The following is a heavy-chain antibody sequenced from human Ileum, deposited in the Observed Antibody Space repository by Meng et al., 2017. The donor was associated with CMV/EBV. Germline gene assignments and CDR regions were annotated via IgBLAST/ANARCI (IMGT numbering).Heavy chain of an antibody. CDR2: IYYNGNT. Sequence: QVHRQQSGPGLVKPSETLSLTCTVSGGSINSNTYYWGWIPQPPGKGLEWIGSIYYNGNTPYNPSLKSRVTISLDTSKNQFSLRLSSVTAADTAVYYCARDITGSHFDHWGQGVLVTVSS. J-gene: IGHJ4*02. V-gene: IGHV4-39*07. CDR3: ARDITGSHFDH. D-gene: IGHD1-20*01. CDR1: GGSINSNTYY.